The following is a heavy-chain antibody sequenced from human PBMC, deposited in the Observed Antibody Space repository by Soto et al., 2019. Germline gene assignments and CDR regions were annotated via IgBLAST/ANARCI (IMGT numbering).Heavy chain of an antibody. CDR3: ARNHCSWRTSYGLDV. J-gene: IGHJ6*02. V-gene: IGHV1-3*01. CDR1: GYTFTTYP. Sequence: ASVKVSCKASGYTFTTYPIHWVRQAPGQGLEWMGWINPANGDRDFLQKFQGRVTITRDTSASTAYMELSSLTSEDTALYYCARNHCSWRTSYGLDVWGQGTMVTVSS. D-gene: IGHD2-21*01. CDR2: INPANGDR.